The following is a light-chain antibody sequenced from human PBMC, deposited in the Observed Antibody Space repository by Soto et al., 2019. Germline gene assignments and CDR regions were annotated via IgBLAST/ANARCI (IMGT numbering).Light chain of an antibody. CDR2: EVS. CDR1: QSLIHSDGSTY. Sequence: DVVMTQSPLSLPVTLGQPASISCRSSQSLIHSDGSTYLNWFQQRPGQSPRRLIYEVSDRDSGVPDRSSCSGSGTDFTLKISRVEAEDVGVCYCMQGTHWPWTFGQGTEVEIK. V-gene: IGKV2-30*02. CDR3: MQGTHWPWT. J-gene: IGKJ1*01.